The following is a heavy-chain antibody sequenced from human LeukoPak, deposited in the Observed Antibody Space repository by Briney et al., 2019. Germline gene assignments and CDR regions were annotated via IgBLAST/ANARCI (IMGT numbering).Heavy chain of an antibody. CDR2: SHYSGTT. CDR1: GGSISSYY. CDR3: ARHSAGTTYDY. D-gene: IGHD1-7*01. Sequence: PSETLSLTCTVSGGSISSYYWSWIRQPPGKGLEWIGYSHYSGTTSYSPSLESRVTMSVDTSKNQFSLKLSSVTAADTAVYYCARHSAGTTYDYWGQGTLSPSPQ. V-gene: IGHV4-59*08. J-gene: IGHJ4*02.